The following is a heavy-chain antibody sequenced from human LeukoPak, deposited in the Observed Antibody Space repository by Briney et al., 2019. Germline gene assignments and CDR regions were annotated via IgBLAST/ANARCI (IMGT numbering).Heavy chain of an antibody. CDR2: VNPNSGHT. V-gene: IGHV1-8*01. D-gene: IGHD2-15*01. CDR1: GYTFTSYD. J-gene: IGHJ4*02. CDR3: ARGAPGSYCSGGSCPYFDY. Sequence: ASVKVSCKASGYTFTSYDINWVRQATGQGLEWMGWVNPNSGHTGYAQKFQGGVTMTRNTSITTAYMELSSLTSEDTAVYYCARGAPGSYCSGGSCPYFDYWGQGTLVSVSS.